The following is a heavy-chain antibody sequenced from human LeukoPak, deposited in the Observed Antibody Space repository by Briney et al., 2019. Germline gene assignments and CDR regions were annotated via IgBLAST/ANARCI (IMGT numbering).Heavy chain of an antibody. V-gene: IGHV3-13*01. CDR2: IGTASDT. J-gene: IGHJ6*03. D-gene: IGHD1-1*01. CDR3: ARGPPRGKYYYMDV. Sequence: GGSLRLSCAASGFTFSCFDMHWLRQPPGQGLEWVSTIGTASDTYYPGSVEGRFTLSRDNAKNSLYLQMNSLTAGDTAVYYCARGPPRGKYYYMDVWGKGTTVTVSS. CDR1: GFTFSCFD.